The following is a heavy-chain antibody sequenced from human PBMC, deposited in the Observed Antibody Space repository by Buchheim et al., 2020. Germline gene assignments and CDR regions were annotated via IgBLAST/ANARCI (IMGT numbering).Heavy chain of an antibody. CDR2: IYYSGTT. Sequence: QLQLQESGPGLVKPSETLSLTCTASGGSISSSSYYWGWIRHPPGKGLEWIGSIYYSGTTYYNPSLKSRVTIPVATPKNQSSLKLSSVTAADTAVYYCAFHRGKLNWFDPWGQGTL. CDR1: GGSISSSSYY. V-gene: IGHV4-39*01. J-gene: IGHJ5*02. CDR3: AFHRGKLNWFDP.